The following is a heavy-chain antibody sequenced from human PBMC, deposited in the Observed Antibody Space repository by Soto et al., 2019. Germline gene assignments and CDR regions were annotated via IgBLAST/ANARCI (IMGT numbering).Heavy chain of an antibody. J-gene: IGHJ6*02. CDR1: GFTFSSYW. CDR2: INSDGSST. V-gene: IGHV3-74*01. CDR3: ARCPPYYDFWSGYYTQYYYYGMDV. Sequence: PGGSLRLSCAASGFTFSSYWMQWVRQAPGKGLVWVSRINSDGSSTSYADSVKGRFTISRDNAKNTLYLQMNSLRAEDTAVYYCARCPPYYDFWSGYYTQYYYYGMDVWGQGTTVT. D-gene: IGHD3-3*01.